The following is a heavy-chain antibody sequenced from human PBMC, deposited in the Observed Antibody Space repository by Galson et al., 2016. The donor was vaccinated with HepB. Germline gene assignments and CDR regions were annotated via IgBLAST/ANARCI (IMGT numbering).Heavy chain of an antibody. CDR3: AKDVGGEAFFEY. V-gene: IGHV3-23*01. Sequence: SLRLSCAASGFIFSSCGMSWVRQAPGKGLEWVSPINDNGHNTHHTDSVNARFTISTENYRNTLYFQMTSLRAEDTAVYYCAKDVGGEAFFEYSGQGTRVTVSS. J-gene: IGHJ4*02. CDR2: INDNGHNT. CDR1: GFIFSSCG. D-gene: IGHD1-26*01.